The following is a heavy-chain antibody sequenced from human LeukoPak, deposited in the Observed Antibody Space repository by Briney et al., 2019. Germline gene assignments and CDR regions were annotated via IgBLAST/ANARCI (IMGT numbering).Heavy chain of an antibody. CDR3: ARSLYSGSSRPFDY. Sequence: SETLSLTCTVSGGSISGGDYYWSWIRQPPGKGLEWIGYIYHSGSTYYNPSLKSRVTISVDRSKNQFSLKLSSVTAADTAVYYCARSLYSGSSRPFDYWGQGTLVTVSS. V-gene: IGHV4-30-4*08. CDR2: IYHSGST. CDR1: GGSISGGDYY. J-gene: IGHJ4*02. D-gene: IGHD1-26*01.